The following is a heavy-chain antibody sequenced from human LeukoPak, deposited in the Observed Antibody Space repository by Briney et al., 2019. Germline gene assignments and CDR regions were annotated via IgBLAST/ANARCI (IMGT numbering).Heavy chain of an antibody. CDR1: GFSVSTNY. Sequence: PGESLTLSCAASGFSVSTNYMSCVRQAPGEGLEWVSVIYTTAKTFYADSVKGRFFISRDNSKNTVYLHMHSLRDEDTAVYYCAKVSPTGRAFDCWGQGTLVSVSS. D-gene: IGHD1-1*01. V-gene: IGHV3-53*01. CDR3: AKVSPTGRAFDC. J-gene: IGHJ4*02. CDR2: IYTTAKT.